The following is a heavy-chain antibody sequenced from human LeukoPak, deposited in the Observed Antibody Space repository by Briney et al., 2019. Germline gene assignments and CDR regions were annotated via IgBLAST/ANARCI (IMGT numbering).Heavy chain of an antibody. V-gene: IGHV1-3*01. CDR3: ASSSGCDWDAFDI. D-gene: IGHD5-12*01. J-gene: IGHJ3*02. CDR2: INAGNGNT. CDR1: GYTFTSYA. Sequence: ASVKVSCKASGYTFTSYAMHWVRQAPGQRLEWMGWINAGNGNTKYSQKFQGRVTITRDTSASTAYMELSSLRSEDTALYYCASSSGCDWDAFDIWGQGTMVTVSS.